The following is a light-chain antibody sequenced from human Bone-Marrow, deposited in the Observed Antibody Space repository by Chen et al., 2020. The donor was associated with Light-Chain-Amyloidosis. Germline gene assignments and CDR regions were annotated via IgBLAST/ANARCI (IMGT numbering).Light chain of an antibody. V-gene: IGLV1-44*01. J-gene: IGLJ3*02. CDR3: AAWDDNLNGWV. CDR2: SNN. CDR1: SSNIGANT. Sequence: SVLTQPPSASGTPGQRVTISCSGSSSNIGANTVNWYQQFPGTAPKRLIYSNNQRPSGVPDRFSGSKSGTSASLAISGLQSEDETDYSCAAWDDNLNGWVFGGGTKLTVL.